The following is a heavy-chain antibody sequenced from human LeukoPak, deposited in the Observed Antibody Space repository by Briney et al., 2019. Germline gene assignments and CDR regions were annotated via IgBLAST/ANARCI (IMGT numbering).Heavy chain of an antibody. CDR3: AKGSGRTIFSRGDAFDI. CDR2: ISWNSGSI. D-gene: IGHD1/OR15-1a*01. J-gene: IGHJ3*02. CDR1: GFTFDDYA. Sequence: GGSLRLSCAASGFTFDDYAMHWLRQAPGKGLEWVSGISWNSGSIGYADSVKGRFTISRDNAKNSLYLQMNSLRAEDTALYYCAKGSGRTIFSRGDAFDIWGQGTMVTVSS. V-gene: IGHV3-9*01.